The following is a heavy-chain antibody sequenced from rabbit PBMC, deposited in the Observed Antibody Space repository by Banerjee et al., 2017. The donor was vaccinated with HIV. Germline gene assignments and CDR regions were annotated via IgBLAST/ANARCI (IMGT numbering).Heavy chain of an antibody. V-gene: IGHV1S40*01. CDR3: ARSYYSWVVDGYAYSTRLDL. D-gene: IGHD6-1*01. Sequence: QSLEESGGDLVKPGASLTLTCTASGFSFSSSYYMCWVRQAPGKGLEWIACIYGGSSGSTYYASWAKGRFTISKTSSTTVTLQVTSLTAADTATYFCARSYYSWVVDGYAYSTRLDLWGQGTLVTVS. CDR1: GFSFSSSYY. J-gene: IGHJ3*01. CDR2: IYGGSSGST.